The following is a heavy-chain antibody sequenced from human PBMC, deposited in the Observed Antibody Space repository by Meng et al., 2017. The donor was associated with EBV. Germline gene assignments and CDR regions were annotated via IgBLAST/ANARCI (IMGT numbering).Heavy chain of an antibody. CDR1: GFSLSTRGVG. CDR2: IYWDDDK. Sequence: FTESVPTLVNPTQTPTLACASSGFSLSTRGVGVGWIRQPPGKALEWLALIYWDDDKRYSPSLKSRLTITKDTSKNQVVLTMTNMDPVDAATYYCAHIIAARPFDYWGQGTLVTVSS. J-gene: IGHJ4*02. D-gene: IGHD6-6*01. CDR3: AHIIAARPFDY. V-gene: IGHV2-5*02.